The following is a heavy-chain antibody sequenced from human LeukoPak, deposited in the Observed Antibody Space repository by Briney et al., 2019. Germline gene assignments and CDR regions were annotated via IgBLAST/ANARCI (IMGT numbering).Heavy chain of an antibody. D-gene: IGHD2-15*01. Sequence: SETLSLTCTVSGGSISGYYWSWIRQPAGKGLEWIGRIYTSGSTNYNPSLKSRVTMSVDTSKNQFSLKLSSVTAADTAVYYCARVCSGGSCYRGNAFDIWGQGTMVTVSS. CDR2: IYTSGST. CDR3: ARVCSGGSCYRGNAFDI. CDR1: GGSISGYY. V-gene: IGHV4-4*07. J-gene: IGHJ3*02.